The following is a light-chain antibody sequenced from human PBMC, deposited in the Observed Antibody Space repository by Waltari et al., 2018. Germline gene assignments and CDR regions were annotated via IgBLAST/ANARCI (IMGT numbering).Light chain of an antibody. CDR3: QQYFKTPLT. CDR2: WAS. CDR1: QTILYSSSNKNY. J-gene: IGKJ4*01. V-gene: IGKV4-1*01. Sequence: DIVMTQSPDSLTVSLGERATINCKYSQTILYSSSNKNYLAWYQQKPRQPPKLLIYWASTRESGVPDRFSGTGSGTDFTLTISRLQAEDVAVYYCQQYFKTPLTFGGGTKVEIK.